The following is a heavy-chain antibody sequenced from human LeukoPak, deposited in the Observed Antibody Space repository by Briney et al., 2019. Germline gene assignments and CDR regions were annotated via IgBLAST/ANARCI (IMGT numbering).Heavy chain of an antibody. CDR2: ISSSSSYI. V-gene: IGHV3-21*01. J-gene: IGHJ4*02. D-gene: IGHD3-16*02. CDR3: ASFASNLIGLDY. CDR1: GFTFSSYS. Sequence: GGSLRLSCAASGFTFSSYSMNWVRQAPGKGLEWVSSISSSSSYIYYADSVKGRFTISRDNAKNSLYLQVNSLRAEDTAVYYCASFASNLIGLDYWGQGTLVTVSS.